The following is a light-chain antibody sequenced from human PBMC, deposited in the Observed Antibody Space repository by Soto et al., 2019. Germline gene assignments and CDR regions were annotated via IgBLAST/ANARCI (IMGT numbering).Light chain of an antibody. V-gene: IGLV2-23*02. CDR2: EVS. J-gene: IGLJ1*01. CDR1: SSDVGSYNL. Sequence: QCVLTQPSSGTGSHGRWSSTSCSGTSSDVGSYNLVSWYQQHPGKAPKLMIYEVSKRPSGVSNRFSGSKSGNTASLTISGLQAEDEADYYCCSYAGSSTYVFGTGTKVTVL. CDR3: CSYAGSSTYV.